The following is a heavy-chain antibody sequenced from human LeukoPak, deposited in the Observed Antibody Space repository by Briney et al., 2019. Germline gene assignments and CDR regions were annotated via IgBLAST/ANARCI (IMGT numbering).Heavy chain of an antibody. J-gene: IGHJ4*02. CDR3: AKGTNTYGDRHGY. D-gene: IGHD4-17*01. CDR1: GFTLSSHL. V-gene: IGHV3-74*01. CDR2: ISTDGSTT. Sequence: GGSLRLSCDASGFTLSSHLMHWVRQPPRRGGLWVSRISTDGSTTIYADSVKGRLPISRDTSKKTLSLPLISVGAADTRVFFCAKGTNTYGDRHGYWGQGTVVTVSS.